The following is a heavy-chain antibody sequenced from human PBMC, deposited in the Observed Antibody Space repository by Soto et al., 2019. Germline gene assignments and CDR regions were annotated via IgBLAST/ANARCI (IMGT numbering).Heavy chain of an antibody. V-gene: IGHV1-3*05. D-gene: IGHD6-19*01. CDR1: GYTFTSYA. J-gene: IGHJ4*02. Sequence: QVQLVQSGAEEKKPGASVKVSCKASGYTFTSYAMHWVRQAPGQRLEWMGWINAGNGNTKYSQKFQGRVTITRDTSARTVYMELSSLRSEDTAVYYCARVSGWDFLDYLGQGTLVTVSS. CDR2: INAGNGNT. CDR3: ARVSGWDFLDY.